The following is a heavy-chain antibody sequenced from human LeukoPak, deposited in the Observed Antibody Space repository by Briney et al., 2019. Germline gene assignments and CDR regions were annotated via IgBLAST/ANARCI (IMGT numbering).Heavy chain of an antibody. CDR3: ANLATASGGY. J-gene: IGHJ4*02. D-gene: IGHD6-13*01. CDR2: VSGSGGST. Sequence: PGGSLRLSCAASGFTFRTYAMSWVRQAPGKGLEWVSTVSGSGGSTYYADSVKGRFTISRDNSKNTLYLQVNSLRAEDTAIYYCANLATASGGYWGQGTLVTVSS. V-gene: IGHV3-23*01. CDR1: GFTFRTYA.